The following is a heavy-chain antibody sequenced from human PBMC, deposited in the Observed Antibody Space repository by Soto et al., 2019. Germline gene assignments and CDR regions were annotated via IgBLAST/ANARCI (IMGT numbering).Heavy chain of an antibody. J-gene: IGHJ4*02. CDR1: GFTFSNYA. Sequence: HPGGSLRLSCAASGFTFSNYAMSWVRQAPGKGLEWVSAISGSGGWTYYADSVKGRFTIPRDNSKNQFSLHLNSVTPEDTAVYYCAREFPYYESSDSYFDYWGQGALVTVSS. CDR2: ISGSGGWT. CDR3: AREFPYYESSDSYFDY. V-gene: IGHV3-23*01. D-gene: IGHD3-16*01.